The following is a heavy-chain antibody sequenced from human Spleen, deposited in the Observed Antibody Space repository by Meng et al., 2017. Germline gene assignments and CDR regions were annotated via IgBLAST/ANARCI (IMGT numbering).Heavy chain of an antibody. V-gene: IGHV1-2*06. CDR3: ARDEDISAAGKLFGDY. CDR1: GYTFPDYW. Sequence: ASVKVSCKASGYTFPDYWLHWVRRAPGQGLERRGRINPKSGDTHYAQRFQGRVTMTGDTSISTAYMELSGLRSDDTAMYYCARDEDISAAGKLFGDYWGQGTLVTVSS. CDR2: INPKSGDT. J-gene: IGHJ4*02. D-gene: IGHD6-13*01.